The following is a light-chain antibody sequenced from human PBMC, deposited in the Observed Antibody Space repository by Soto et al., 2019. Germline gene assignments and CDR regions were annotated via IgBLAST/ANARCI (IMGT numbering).Light chain of an antibody. J-gene: IGLJ2*01. CDR1: SSDVGGYNY. CDR2: EVS. V-gene: IGLV2-14*01. CDR3: SPYRTKSSVV. Sequence: QSALTQPASVSGSPGQSITISCTGTSSDVGGYNYVSWYQHHPGKAPKLMIYEVSSRPSGVSNRFFGSKSGNTASLTISGLQTEDEADYFCSPYRTKSSVVFGGGTKLTVL.